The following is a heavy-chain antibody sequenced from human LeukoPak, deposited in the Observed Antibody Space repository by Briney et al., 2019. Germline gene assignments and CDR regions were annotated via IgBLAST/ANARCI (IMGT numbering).Heavy chain of an antibody. CDR1: GGSFSGYY. V-gene: IGHV4-34*01. CDR2: INHSGST. CDR3: AKEYDSSGYYYYFDY. D-gene: IGHD3-22*01. J-gene: IGHJ4*02. Sequence: PSETLSLTCAVYGGSFSGYYWSWIRQPPGKGLEWIGEINHSGSTNYNPSLKSRVTIPVDTSKNQFSLKLSSVTAADTAVYYCAKEYDSSGYYYYFDYWGQGTLVTVSS.